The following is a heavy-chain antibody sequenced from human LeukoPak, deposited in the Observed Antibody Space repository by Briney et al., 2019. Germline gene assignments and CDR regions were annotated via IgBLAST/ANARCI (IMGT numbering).Heavy chain of an antibody. J-gene: IGHJ4*02. Sequence: SETLSLTCTVSGGSISSGGYYWSWIRQHPGKGLEWIGYIYYSGSTYYNPSLKSRVTISVDTSKNQFSLKLSSVTAADTAVYYCARDRGSSFMDWGQGILVTVSS. CDR1: GGSISSGGYY. V-gene: IGHV4-31*03. D-gene: IGHD6-13*01. CDR2: IYYSGST. CDR3: ARDRGSSFMD.